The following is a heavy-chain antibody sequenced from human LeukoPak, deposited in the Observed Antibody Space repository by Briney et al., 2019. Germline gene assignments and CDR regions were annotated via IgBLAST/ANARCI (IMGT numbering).Heavy chain of an antibody. Sequence: SETLSLTCTVSGGSISSYYWSWIRQPPGKGLEWIGYIYTSGSTNYNPSLKSRVTISVDTSKNQFSLKLSSVTAADTAVYYCARLGSSSWPYYYYYMDVWGKGTTATVSS. J-gene: IGHJ6*03. CDR1: GGSISSYY. D-gene: IGHD6-6*01. V-gene: IGHV4-4*09. CDR2: IYTSGST. CDR3: ARLGSSSWPYYYYYMDV.